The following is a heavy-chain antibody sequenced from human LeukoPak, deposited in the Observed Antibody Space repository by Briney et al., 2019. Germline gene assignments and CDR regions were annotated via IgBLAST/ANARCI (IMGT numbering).Heavy chain of an antibody. V-gene: IGHV3-53*01. Sequence: GGSLRLSCAASGFTVSSYYMSWVRQAPGKGLEWVSVTYSGATSYADSVKGRFTISTDNSKNTLYLQMNSLRAGDTAVYYCARDPNVWGEGTTVTVSS. J-gene: IGHJ6*04. CDR1: GFTVSSYY. CDR2: TYSGAT. CDR3: ARDPNV.